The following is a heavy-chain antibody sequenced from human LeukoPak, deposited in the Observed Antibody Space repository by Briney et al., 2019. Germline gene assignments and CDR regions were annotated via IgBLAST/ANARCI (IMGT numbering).Heavy chain of an antibody. CDR2: IYYSGST. V-gene: IGHV4-39*01. CDR3: ARRGDLSSGYYQKPFDY. CDR1: GGSISSSSYY. D-gene: IGHD3-22*01. Sequence: PSETLSLTCTVSGGSISSSSYYWGWIRQPPGKGLEWIGSIYYSGSTYYNPSLKSRVTISVDTSKNQFSLKLSSVTAADTAVYYCARRGDLSSGYYQKPFDYWGQGTLVTVSS. J-gene: IGHJ4*02.